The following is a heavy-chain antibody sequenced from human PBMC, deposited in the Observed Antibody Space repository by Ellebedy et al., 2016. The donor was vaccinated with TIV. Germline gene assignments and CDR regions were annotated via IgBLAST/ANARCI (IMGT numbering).Heavy chain of an antibody. CDR1: GFTFSSYV. V-gene: IGHV3-7*03. CDR3: TKGYGFEYFQS. Sequence: GESLKISCAASGFTFSSYVMHWVRQAPGKGLEWVANIKQDGSDKFYVDSVKGRFTISRDNAKNSLYLQMNSLRVEDTAFYYCTKGYGFEYFQSWGQGTLVTVSS. D-gene: IGHD5-24*01. J-gene: IGHJ1*01. CDR2: IKQDGSDK.